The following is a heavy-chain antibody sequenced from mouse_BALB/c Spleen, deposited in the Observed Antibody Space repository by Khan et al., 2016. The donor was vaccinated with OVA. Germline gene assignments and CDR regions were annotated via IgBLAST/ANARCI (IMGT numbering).Heavy chain of an antibody. CDR1: GFSLTGYG. CDR3: AGELRLGGFAY. J-gene: IGHJ3*01. D-gene: IGHD1-2*01. Sequence: VELVESGPGLVAPSQSLSITCPVSGFSLTGYGVNWVRQPPGKGLEWLGMIWGDGSTEHNSALQSRLSISKDPSKSQVFLKMNSLQTDDTARSYCAGELRLGGFAYWGQGTLVTVSA. V-gene: IGHV2-6-7*01. CDR2: IWGDGST.